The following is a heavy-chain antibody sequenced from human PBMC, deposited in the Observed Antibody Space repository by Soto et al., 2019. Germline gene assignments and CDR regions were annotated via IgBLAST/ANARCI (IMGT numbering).Heavy chain of an antibody. CDR2: IYYSGRT. V-gene: IGHV4-31*03. Sequence: TRSLTCTVAGGSIISGGYYWSWIRQHPGKGLEWIGYIYYSGRTYYNPSLHSRVSIAVDTTENQFSLKLTSVTAADTSVYYCARGSFSSSSSWFDHWGRGALVTVSS. CDR3: ARGSFSSSSSWFDH. J-gene: IGHJ5*02. CDR1: GGSIISGGYY. D-gene: IGHD6-6*01.